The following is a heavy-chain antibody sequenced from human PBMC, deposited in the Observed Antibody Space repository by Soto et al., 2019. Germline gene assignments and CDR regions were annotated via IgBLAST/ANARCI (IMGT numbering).Heavy chain of an antibody. D-gene: IGHD3-3*01. CDR2: IIPIFGTA. Sequence: QVQLVQSGAEVKKPGSSVKVSCKASGGTFSSYAISWVRQAPGQGLEWMGGIIPIFGTANYAQKFQGRVTITEDESTSTAYMELSRLRSEETAVYYCARGGLGDYDFWSGYYPPDYWGQGTLVTVSS. CDR3: ARGGLGDYDFWSGYYPPDY. J-gene: IGHJ4*02. CDR1: GGTFSSYA. V-gene: IGHV1-69*01.